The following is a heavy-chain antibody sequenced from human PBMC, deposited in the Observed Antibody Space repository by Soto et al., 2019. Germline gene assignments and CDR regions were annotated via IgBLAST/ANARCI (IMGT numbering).Heavy chain of an antibody. CDR2: ISSSSSYI. Sequence: GGSLRLSCAASGFTFSSYSMNWVRQAPGKGLEWVSSISSSSSYIYYADSVKGRFTISRDNAKNSPYLQMNSLRAEDTAVYYCARDFWSGYYGDVWGQGTTVTVSS. V-gene: IGHV3-21*01. CDR1: GFTFSSYS. D-gene: IGHD3-3*01. J-gene: IGHJ6*02. CDR3: ARDFWSGYYGDV.